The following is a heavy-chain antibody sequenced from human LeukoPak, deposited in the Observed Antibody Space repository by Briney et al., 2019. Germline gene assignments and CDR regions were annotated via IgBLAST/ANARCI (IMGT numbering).Heavy chain of an antibody. Sequence: PSETLSLTCAVYGGSFSGYYWSWIRQPPGKGLEWIGEINHSGSTNYNPSLKSRVTISVDTSKNQFSLKLSSVTAADTAVYDCARGVTPGYSSSWYGDWFDPWGQGTLVTVSS. D-gene: IGHD6-13*01. CDR3: ARGVTPGYSSSWYGDWFDP. CDR2: INHSGST. V-gene: IGHV4-34*01. CDR1: GGSFSGYY. J-gene: IGHJ5*02.